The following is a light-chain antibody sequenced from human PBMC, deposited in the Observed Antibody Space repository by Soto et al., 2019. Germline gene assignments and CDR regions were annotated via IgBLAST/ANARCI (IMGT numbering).Light chain of an antibody. V-gene: IGLV2-11*01. CDR1: SSDVGSYDY. J-gene: IGLJ1*01. CDR2: DVS. CDR3: CSSAGAFYV. Sequence: VLIHPLSVAGYTGQSLTISCTGTSSDVGSYDYVSWYQQQPCKAPKLMIYDVSKRPSGVPDRFSGSKSGNTASLTISGLQAEDEADYYCCSSAGAFYVFGTGSKVTVL.